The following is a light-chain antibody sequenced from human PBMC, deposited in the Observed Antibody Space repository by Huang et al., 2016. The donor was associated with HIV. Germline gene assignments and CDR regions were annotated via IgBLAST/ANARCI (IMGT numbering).Light chain of an antibody. J-gene: IGKJ1*01. CDR2: KTS. V-gene: IGKV1-5*03. CDR3: QQYNDFST. CDR1: ERVSRW. Sequence: RMTQSPSTLAAAVGDRVIITCRASERVSRWLAWYQQKPGTDPRLLISKTSNLEKGVPSRFSGSGFGTEFTLTISSLQPDDFATYYCQQYNDFSTFGQGTKVEIK.